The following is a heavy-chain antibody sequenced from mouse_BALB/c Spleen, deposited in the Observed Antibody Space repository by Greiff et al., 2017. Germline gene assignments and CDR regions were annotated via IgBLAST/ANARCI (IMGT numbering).Heavy chain of an antibody. Sequence: QVHVKQSGAELMKPGASVKISCKATGYTFSSYWIEWVKQRPGHGLEWIGEILPGSGSTNYNEKFKGKATFTADTSSNTAYMQLSSLTSEDSAVYYCARAPTARWYFDVWGAGTTVTVSS. J-gene: IGHJ1*01. V-gene: IGHV1-9*01. CDR3: ARAPTARWYFDV. CDR2: ILPGSGST. CDR1: GYTFSSYW. D-gene: IGHD1-2*01.